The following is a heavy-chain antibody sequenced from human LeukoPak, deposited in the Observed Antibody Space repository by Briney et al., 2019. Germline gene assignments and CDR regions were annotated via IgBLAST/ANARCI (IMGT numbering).Heavy chain of an antibody. CDR3: ARVWAYSSSWSWFDP. D-gene: IGHD6-6*01. V-gene: IGHV3-7*01. J-gene: IGHJ5*02. CDR1: GFTFSSYW. CDR2: IKQDGSEK. Sequence: GGSLRLSCAASGFTFSSYWMSWVRQAPGKGLEWVANIKQDGSEKYYVDSVKGQFTISRDNAKNSLYLQMNSLRAEDTAVYYCARVWAYSSSWSWFDPWGQGTLVTVSS.